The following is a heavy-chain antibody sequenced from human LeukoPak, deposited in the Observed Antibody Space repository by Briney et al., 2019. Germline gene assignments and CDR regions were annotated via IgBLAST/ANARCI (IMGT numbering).Heavy chain of an antibody. V-gene: IGHV5-51*01. CDR2: ICPRDSHT. J-gene: IGHJ6*03. CDR3: TRVDFYYYYMDF. Sequence: GESLKISCKASGYSFTDYWIGWVRQMPGKGLEWMGIICPRDSHTIYSPSFQGQVTVSADKSITTAYLQWSSLKASDTAIYYCTRVDFYYYYMDFWGKGTTVSVSS. CDR1: GYSFTDYW.